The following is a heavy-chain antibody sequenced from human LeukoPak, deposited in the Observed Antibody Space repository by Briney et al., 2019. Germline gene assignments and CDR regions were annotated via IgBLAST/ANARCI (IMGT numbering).Heavy chain of an antibody. V-gene: IGHV1-18*01. Sequence: ASVKVSCKASGYTFTSYGISWVRQAPGQGLEWMGWISAYNGNTNYAQKLQGRVTMTTDTSTSTAYMELRSLRSDDTAVYYCARDEAVAGLLDWFDPWGQGTLVTVSS. CDR2: ISAYNGNT. CDR3: ARDEAVAGLLDWFDP. D-gene: IGHD6-19*01. CDR1: GYTFTSYG. J-gene: IGHJ5*02.